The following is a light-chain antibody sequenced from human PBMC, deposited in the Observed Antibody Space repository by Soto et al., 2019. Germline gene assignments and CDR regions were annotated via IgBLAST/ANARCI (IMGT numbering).Light chain of an antibody. CDR1: QSISSY. J-gene: IGKJ5*01. V-gene: IGKV1-39*01. CDR2: AAS. CDR3: QQSYSNTIT. Sequence: DIQMTQSPSSLSGSVGDRVTITCGASQSISSYLNWYQQKPGEAPKLLIYAASSLQSGVPSRFSGSGYGTDFTITISSLKHEDFATYYCQQSYSNTITFGHGTRLEI.